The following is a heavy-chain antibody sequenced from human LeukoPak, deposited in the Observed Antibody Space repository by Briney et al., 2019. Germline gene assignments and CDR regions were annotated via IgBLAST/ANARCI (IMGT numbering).Heavy chain of an antibody. V-gene: IGHV4-4*07. CDR1: GGSISSYY. D-gene: IGHD1-26*01. J-gene: IGHJ4*02. CDR3: ARDGTSGSYPGGFDY. CDR2: IYTSGST. Sequence: SETLSLTCTVSGGSISSYYWSWIRQPAGKGLEWIGRIYTSGSTNYNPSLKSRVTMSVDTSKNQSSLKLSSVTAADTAVYYCARDGTSGSYPGGFDYWGQGTLVTVSS.